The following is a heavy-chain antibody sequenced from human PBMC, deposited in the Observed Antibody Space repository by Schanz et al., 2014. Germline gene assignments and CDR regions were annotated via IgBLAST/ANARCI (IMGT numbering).Heavy chain of an antibody. CDR1: GFTFSNHG. V-gene: IGHV3-66*01. Sequence: VQLVESGGGVVQPGRSLRLSCAASGFTFSNHGMHWVRQAPGKGLEWVSIIYTDGSTYYADSVRDRFTISRDNSKNMLYLQINNLRAEDTAVYYCARGTDTAMEHRPFDYWGQGTLVTVSS. CDR3: ARGTDTAMEHRPFDY. CDR2: IYTDGST. J-gene: IGHJ4*02. D-gene: IGHD5-18*01.